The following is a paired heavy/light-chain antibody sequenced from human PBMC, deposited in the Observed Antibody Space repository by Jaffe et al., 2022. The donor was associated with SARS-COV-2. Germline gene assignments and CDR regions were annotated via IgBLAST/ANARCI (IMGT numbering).Heavy chain of an antibody. CDR3: ARGVGILGGMDV. J-gene: IGHJ6*02. Sequence: QVQLVQSGAEVKKPGASVQVSCKASGHTFSSYAVHWVRQAPGQRLEWMGGINGGNGNTQSSQKFQGRVTITRDTSASTAYMELSSLRSEDTAVYYCARGVGILGGMDVWGQGTTVTVSS. CDR2: INGGNGNT. D-gene: IGHD1-26*01. V-gene: IGHV1-3*01. CDR1: GHTFSSYA.
Light chain of an antibody. CDR1: QSVSSSY. CDR3: QQYGNSLT. Sequence: EIVLTQSPGTLSLSPGERATLSCRASQSVSSSYLAWYQQKPGQAPRLLIYGASSRATGIPDRFSGSGSGTDFTLTISRLEPEDFAVYYCQQYGNSLTFGGGTKVEIK. J-gene: IGKJ4*01. CDR2: GAS. V-gene: IGKV3-20*01.